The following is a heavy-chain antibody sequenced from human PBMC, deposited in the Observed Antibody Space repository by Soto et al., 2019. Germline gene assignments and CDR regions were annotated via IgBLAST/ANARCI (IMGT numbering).Heavy chain of an antibody. CDR2: INAGNGNT. J-gene: IGHJ6*02. CDR3: ARSNCSGGSCYSFYGMDV. D-gene: IGHD2-15*01. Sequence: AAVKVSCKASGYTFTSCAMHWVRQAPGQRLEWMGWINAGNGNTKYSQKFQGRVTITRDTSASTAYMELSSLRSEDTAVYYCARSNCSGGSCYSFYGMDVWGQGTTVTVSS. V-gene: IGHV1-3*01. CDR1: GYTFTSCA.